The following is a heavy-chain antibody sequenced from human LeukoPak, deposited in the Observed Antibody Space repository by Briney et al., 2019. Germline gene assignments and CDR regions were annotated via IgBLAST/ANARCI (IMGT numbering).Heavy chain of an antibody. CDR2: IYASGST. CDR3: ARNTAGGYYYMDV. CDR1: GGSISSTNYY. V-gene: IGHV4-61*02. J-gene: IGHJ6*03. D-gene: IGHD2-21*02. Sequence: PSETLSLTCTVSGGSISSTNYYWSWVRQPAGKGLEWIGRIYASGSTNYNPSLKSRVTISVNTSNNQSSLKLSSMTAADTAVYYCARNTAGGYYYMDVWGKGTTVTVSS.